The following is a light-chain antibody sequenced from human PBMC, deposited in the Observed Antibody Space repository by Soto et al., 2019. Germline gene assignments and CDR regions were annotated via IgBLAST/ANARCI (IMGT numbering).Light chain of an antibody. Sequence: EVVWTQSPVTLSLAPVEISTLCFRASQSFRGLLAWYQQKPGQAPRLLIYDAYNRATGIPPRFSGSGSGTDFTLTISSLEPEDSAVYYCQQRNMWPITFGQGTRLEIK. V-gene: IGKV3-11*01. CDR2: DAY. CDR1: QSFRGL. CDR3: QQRNMWPIT. J-gene: IGKJ5*01.